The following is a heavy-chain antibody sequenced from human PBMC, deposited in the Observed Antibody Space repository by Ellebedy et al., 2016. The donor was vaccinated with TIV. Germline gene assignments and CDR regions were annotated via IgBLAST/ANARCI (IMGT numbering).Heavy chain of an antibody. D-gene: IGHD4-17*01. CDR3: ARADGDYDYYFDY. CDR2: VSFDGSIK. V-gene: IGHV3-30-3*01. CDR1: GFIFRTYA. Sequence: GESLKISCPASGFIFRTYAMHWVRQAPGKGLQWVAVVSFDGSIKYYADSVKGRFTISRDNSKNTLYLQMNSLRPEDTAVYYCARADGDYDYYFDYWGQGTLVTVSS. J-gene: IGHJ4*02.